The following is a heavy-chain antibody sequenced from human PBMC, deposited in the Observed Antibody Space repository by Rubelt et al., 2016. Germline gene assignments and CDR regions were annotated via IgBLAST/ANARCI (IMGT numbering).Heavy chain of an antibody. CDR2: IQYDGKKK. V-gene: IGHV3-30*02. CDR3: AKGPKFVNYFDY. Sequence: CAGSGFTFDASGMHWVRQAPGKALEWVAFIQYDGKKKFYSDSVKGRFTISRDNLKNTLYLQMNSLRAEDTALYYCAKGPKFVNYFDYWGQGNLVTVSA. CDR1: GFTFDASG. J-gene: IGHJ4*02.